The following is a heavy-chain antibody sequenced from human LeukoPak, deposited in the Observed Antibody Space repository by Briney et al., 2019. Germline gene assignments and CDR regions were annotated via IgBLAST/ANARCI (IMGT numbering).Heavy chain of an antibody. Sequence: SETLSLTCAVYGGSFSGYYWSWIRQPPGKGLEWIGEINHSGSTNYNPSLKSRDTISVDTSKNQFSLKLSSVTAADTAVYYCARGRREMATVDWFDPWGQGTLVTVSS. D-gene: IGHD5-24*01. CDR1: GGSFSGYY. CDR3: ARGRREMATVDWFDP. J-gene: IGHJ5*02. CDR2: INHSGST. V-gene: IGHV4-34*01.